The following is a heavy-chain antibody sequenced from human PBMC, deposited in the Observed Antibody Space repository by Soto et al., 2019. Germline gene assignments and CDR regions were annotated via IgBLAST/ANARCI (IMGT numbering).Heavy chain of an antibody. J-gene: IGHJ4*02. D-gene: IGHD3-9*01. CDR1: GFTFSSYA. CDR2: ISGSGGST. V-gene: IGHV3-23*01. CDR3: AKGVERYFDGLWY. Sequence: LSLTCAASGFTFSSYAMSWVRQAPGKGLEWVSAISGSGGSTYYADSVKGRFTISRDNSKNTLYLQMNSLRAEDTAVYYCAKGVERYFDGLWYWGQGTLVTVSS.